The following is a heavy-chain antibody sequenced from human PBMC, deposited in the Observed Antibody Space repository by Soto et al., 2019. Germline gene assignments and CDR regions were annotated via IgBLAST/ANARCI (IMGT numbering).Heavy chain of an antibody. CDR3: ARGWGYFDSSGFPYLYAMDV. J-gene: IGHJ6*02. D-gene: IGHD3-22*01. V-gene: IGHV3-7*01. Sequence: LRLSCAASGFTFSTYWMSWVRQAPGKGLEWVANIKEDGSEKYYVDSVEGRFTISRDNAKNSLYLQMTSLRAEDTALYYCARGWGYFDSSGFPYLYAMDVWGQGTTVTVS. CDR1: GFTFSTYW. CDR2: IKEDGSEK.